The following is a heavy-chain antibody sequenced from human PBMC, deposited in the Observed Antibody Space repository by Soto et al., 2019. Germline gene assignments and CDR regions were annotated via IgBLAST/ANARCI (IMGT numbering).Heavy chain of an antibody. CDR2: LYYSGNT. CDR3: ARVGGVAARTFDY. CDR1: GGSISPFY. Sequence: SETLSLTCTVSGGSISPFYWSWVRQPPGKGLEWIGYLYYSGNTDYNPSLKSRVTISVDASKNQVSLRLTSVTAADTAVYYCARVGGVAARTFDYWGQGTVVTVSS. J-gene: IGHJ4*02. V-gene: IGHV4-59*01. D-gene: IGHD2-15*01.